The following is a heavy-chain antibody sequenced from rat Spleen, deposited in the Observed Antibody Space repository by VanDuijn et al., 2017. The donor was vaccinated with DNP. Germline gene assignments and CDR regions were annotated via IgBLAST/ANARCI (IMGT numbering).Heavy chain of an antibody. J-gene: IGHJ1*01. D-gene: IGHD1-12*02. Sequence: EVQLQESGPGLVKPSQSLSLTCSVTAYSITSNYWGWIRKFPGNKMEWMGYINYSGSTGYNSSLNSRISITRDKSKNQLFLHLKSVTTEDTAPYYCARAYNDGAYNPDWYFDFWGPGTLVTVSS. CDR2: INYSGST. CDR3: ARAYNDGAYNPDWYFDF. V-gene: IGHV3-1*01. CDR1: AYSITSNY.